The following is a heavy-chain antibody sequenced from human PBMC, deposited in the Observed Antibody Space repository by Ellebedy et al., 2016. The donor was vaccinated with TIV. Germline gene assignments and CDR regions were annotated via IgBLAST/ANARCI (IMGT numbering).Heavy chain of an antibody. CDR3: ARVITYYSDTRGFDYYIDY. D-gene: IGHD3-22*01. J-gene: IGHJ4*02. V-gene: IGHV3-7*01. CDR2: MNQDGSKK. Sequence: PGGSLRLSCAASGFIFSNSWMTWVRQAPGKGLEWVAKMNQDGSKKYYVDSVKGRFTVSRDNAKNSLYLQMNSLRAEDTAVYYCARVITYYSDTRGFDYYIDYWGQGTLVTVSS. CDR1: GFIFSNSW.